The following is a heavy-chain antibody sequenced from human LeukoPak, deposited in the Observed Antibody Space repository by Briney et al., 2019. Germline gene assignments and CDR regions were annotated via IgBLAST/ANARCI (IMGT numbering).Heavy chain of an antibody. CDR3: ARDLRSNTFSDYYGVDV. D-gene: IGHD2-15*01. Sequence: GGSLRLSCAASGFSVSSAWMRWVRQSPGKGLERVANINKDGSEEYYVDSVRGRFTISRDNGKNSLNLQMNSLRVEDTAVYYCARDLRSNTFSDYYGVDVWGQGTTVIVSS. CDR1: GFSVSSAW. J-gene: IGHJ6*02. V-gene: IGHV3-7*01. CDR2: INKDGSEE.